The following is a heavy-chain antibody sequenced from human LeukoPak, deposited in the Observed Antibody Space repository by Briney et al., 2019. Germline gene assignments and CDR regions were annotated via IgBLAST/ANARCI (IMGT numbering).Heavy chain of an antibody. D-gene: IGHD1-7*01. J-gene: IGHJ5*02. CDR2: IYHSGST. CDR1: GGSISSGGYS. Sequence: SGTLSLTCAVSGGSISSGGYSWSWIRQPPGKGLEWIGYIYHSGSTYYNPSLKSRVTISVDRSKNQFSLKLSSVTAADTAVYYCAGNSGWFDPWGQGTLVTVSS. V-gene: IGHV4-30-2*01. CDR3: AGNSGWFDP.